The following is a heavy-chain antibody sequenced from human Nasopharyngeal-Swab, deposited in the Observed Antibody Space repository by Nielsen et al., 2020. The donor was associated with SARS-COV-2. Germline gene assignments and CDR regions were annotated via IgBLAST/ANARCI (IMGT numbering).Heavy chain of an antibody. V-gene: IGHV3-7*04. CDR2: IKQVGGET. CDR3: AWEADLMGYDDAFDI. CDR1: GFTFINHY. Sequence: GGPLRPPSPASGFTFINHYMTWVRQAPGKGLDWLANIKQVGGETTYLASVKARFRVSRDNAQNSVYLQMDRLRVEDTAVYYCAWEADLMGYDDAFDIWGRGTVVTVSS. J-gene: IGHJ3*02. D-gene: IGHD3-16*01.